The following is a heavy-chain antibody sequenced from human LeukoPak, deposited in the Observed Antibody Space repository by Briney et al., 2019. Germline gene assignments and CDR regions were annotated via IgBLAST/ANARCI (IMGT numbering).Heavy chain of an antibody. J-gene: IGHJ4*02. CDR2: ISGGGGST. D-gene: IGHD3-9*01. CDR3: ASYDILTGYSRHPLKR. V-gene: IGHV3-23*01. CDR1: GFTFSSYA. Sequence: GGSLRLSCAASGFTFSSYAMSWVRQAPGKGLEWVSSISGGGGSTYYADSVKSRFTISRDNSKNTLYLQVNSLRAEDTAVYYCASYDILTGYSRHPLKRWGQGTLVTVSS.